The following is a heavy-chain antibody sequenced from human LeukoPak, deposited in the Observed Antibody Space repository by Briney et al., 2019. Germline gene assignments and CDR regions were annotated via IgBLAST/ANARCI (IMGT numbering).Heavy chain of an antibody. V-gene: IGHV3-33*01. D-gene: IGHD5-24*01. Sequence: GGTLRLSSAASGLTFSSYVMHWVRQAPGKGLEWVAVIWYDGSNKYYADSVKGRFTISRDNSKNTLYLQMNSLRAEDTAVYYCARAGRAGRWLQSNWFDPWGQGTLVTVSS. CDR3: ARAGRAGRWLQSNWFDP. CDR2: IWYDGSNK. CDR1: GLTFSSYV. J-gene: IGHJ5*02.